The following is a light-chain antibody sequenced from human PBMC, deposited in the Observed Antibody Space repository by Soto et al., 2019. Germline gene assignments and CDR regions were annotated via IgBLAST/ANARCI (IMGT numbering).Light chain of an antibody. Sequence: QSVLTQPPSVSGAPGQRVTISCTESSSNIGATYHVHWYQQLPGTAPKLLIYGNSNRPSGVPDRFSGSKSGTSASLAITGLQAEDEADYYCQSYDSSLSGSVFGGGTKLTVL. V-gene: IGLV1-40*01. CDR2: GNS. CDR3: QSYDSSLSGSV. J-gene: IGLJ3*02. CDR1: SSNIGATYH.